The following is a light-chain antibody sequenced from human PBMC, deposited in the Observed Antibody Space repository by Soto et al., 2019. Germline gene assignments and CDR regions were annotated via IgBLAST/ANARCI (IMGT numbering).Light chain of an antibody. CDR2: GTS. CDR3: QHFGNSLWM. J-gene: IGKJ1*01. Sequence: EIVLTQSPGTLSLSPGERATLSCRASQSVASRNLAWYQQRSGQAPRLLIYGTSSRAIHTPDRFSGSGSGTDFTLTISDLEPEDFAVYFCQHFGNSLWMFGQGTKV. CDR1: QSVASRN. V-gene: IGKV3-20*01.